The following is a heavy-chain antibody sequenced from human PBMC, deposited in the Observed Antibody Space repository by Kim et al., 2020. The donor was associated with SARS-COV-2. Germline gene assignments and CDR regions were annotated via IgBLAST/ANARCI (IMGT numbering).Heavy chain of an antibody. D-gene: IGHD3-22*01. CDR2: INPNSGGT. Sequence: ASVKVSCKASGYTFTGYYMHWVRQAPGQGLEWMGWINPNSGGTNYAQKFQGRVTMTRDTSISTAYMELSRLRSDDTAVYYCARGPYYYDSSGYYYWFDPWGQGTLVTVSS. CDR1: GYTFTGYY. V-gene: IGHV1-2*02. CDR3: ARGPYYYDSSGYYYWFDP. J-gene: IGHJ5*02.